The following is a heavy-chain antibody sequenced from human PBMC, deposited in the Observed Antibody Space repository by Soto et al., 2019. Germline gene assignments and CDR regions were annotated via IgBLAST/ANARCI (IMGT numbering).Heavy chain of an antibody. CDR2: LSWNSDSK. D-gene: IGHD3-3*01. Sequence: PGGSLRLSCVASGFTFDDYAMHWVRQAPGKGLEWVSGLSWNSDSKGYADSVKGRFTISRDNAKNTLYLQINSPRDEDTALYYCARGITIFGGFDYWGQGTLVTVSS. CDR1: GFTFDDYA. V-gene: IGHV3-9*01. J-gene: IGHJ4*02. CDR3: ARGITIFGGFDY.